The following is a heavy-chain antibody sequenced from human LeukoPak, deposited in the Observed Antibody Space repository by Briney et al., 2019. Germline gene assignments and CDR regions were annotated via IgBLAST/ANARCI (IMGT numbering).Heavy chain of an antibody. CDR3: ARVYYQDSGTSYRHLDY. CDR1: GFTFSNYC. D-gene: IGHD3-22*01. CDR2: IKQDGSEK. J-gene: IGHJ4*02. Sequence: GGPLRLSCAASGFTFSNYCVTWVRQVQGKGLEGVASIKQDGSEKYFLDSVKGRFTISRDNAENSLYLQMNSLRAEDTAVYYCARVYYQDSGTSYRHLDYWGQGTLVTVSS. V-gene: IGHV3-7*01.